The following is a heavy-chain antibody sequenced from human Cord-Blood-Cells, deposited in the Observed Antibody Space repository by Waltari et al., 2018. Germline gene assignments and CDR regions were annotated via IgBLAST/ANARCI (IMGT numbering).Heavy chain of an antibody. CDR2: MNPNRGNR. CDR1: GYTLPSYD. J-gene: IGHJ4*02. V-gene: IGHV1-8*01. CDR3: AGGGAYSDDN. Sequence: QVQLVQSGAEVKKPGGSVQVSCKASGYTLPSYDINRVRQESGKGLEWMGWMNPNRGNRGYARKVQGRVTMTRNTSISTAYMELSSLRSDGTAVYYCAGGGAYSDDNWGQGTLVTVTS. D-gene: IGHD6-13*01.